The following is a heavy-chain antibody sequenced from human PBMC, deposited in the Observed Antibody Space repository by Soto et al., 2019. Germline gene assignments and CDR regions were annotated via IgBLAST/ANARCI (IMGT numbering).Heavy chain of an antibody. Sequence: TFTSYAMHWVRQAPGQRLEWMGWINAGNGNTKYSQKFQGRVTITRDTSASTAYMELSSLRSEDTAVYYCAILEHIPGKDAFDIWGQGTMVTVSS. CDR2: INAGNGNT. V-gene: IGHV1-3*01. CDR1: TFTSYA. CDR3: AILEHIPGKDAFDI. D-gene: IGHD2-2*02. J-gene: IGHJ3*02.